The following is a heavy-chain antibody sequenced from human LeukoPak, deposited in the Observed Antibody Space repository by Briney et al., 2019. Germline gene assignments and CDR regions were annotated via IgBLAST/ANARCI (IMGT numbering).Heavy chain of an antibody. J-gene: IGHJ4*02. CDR3: TSGDSGALGVDY. Sequence: GGSLRLSCAASGFTFSNTWMSWVRQAPGKGLEWAGRIKSKTDGGTTDYAAPVKGRFTISRDDSKNTLYLQMNSLKTEDTAVYYCTSGDSGALGVDYWGQGTLVTVSS. CDR2: IKSKTDGGTT. V-gene: IGHV3-15*01. CDR1: GFTFSNTW. D-gene: IGHD2-21*02.